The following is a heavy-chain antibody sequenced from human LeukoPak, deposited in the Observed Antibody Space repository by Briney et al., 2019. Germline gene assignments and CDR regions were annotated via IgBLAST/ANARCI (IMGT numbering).Heavy chain of an antibody. V-gene: IGHV3-48*03. CDR3: ARFVEMATITGFDY. CDR2: ISSSGSTI. Sequence: GGSLRLSCAASGFTVSSDYMTWVRQAPGKGLEWVSYISSSGSTIYYADSVKGRFTISRDNAKNSLYLQMNSLRAEDTAVYYCARFVEMATITGFDYWGQGTLVTVSS. J-gene: IGHJ4*02. CDR1: GFTVSSDY. D-gene: IGHD5-24*01.